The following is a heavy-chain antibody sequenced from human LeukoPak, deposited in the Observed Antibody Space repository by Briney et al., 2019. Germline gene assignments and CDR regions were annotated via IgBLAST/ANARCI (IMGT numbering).Heavy chain of an antibody. D-gene: IGHD2-2*01. CDR3: ARRGGYCSSTSCYDYFDY. Sequence: SETLSLTCTVSGGSISSSSYYWGWIRQPPGKGLEWIGSIYYSGSIYYNPSLKSRVTISVDTSKNQFSLKLSSVTAADTAVYYCARRGGYCSSTSCYDYFDYWGQGTLVTVSS. V-gene: IGHV4-39*01. CDR2: IYYSGSI. J-gene: IGHJ4*02. CDR1: GGSISSSSYY.